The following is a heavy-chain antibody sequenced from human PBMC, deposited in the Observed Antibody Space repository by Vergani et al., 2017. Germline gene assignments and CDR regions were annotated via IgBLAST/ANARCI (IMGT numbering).Heavy chain of an antibody. CDR3: ARALLFVTSGFDP. V-gene: IGHV4-61*02. CDR2: MYTSGST. J-gene: IGHJ5*02. Sequence: QVQLQESGPGLVKPSQTLSLTCTVSGDSISSGSYYWSWIRQPAGKRLEWIGRMYTSGSTNYNPSLKSRVTMSVDTSKNQFSLKLSSVTAADTAVYYCARALLFVTSGFDPWGQGTLVTVSS. D-gene: IGHD2/OR15-2a*01. CDR1: GDSISSGSYY.